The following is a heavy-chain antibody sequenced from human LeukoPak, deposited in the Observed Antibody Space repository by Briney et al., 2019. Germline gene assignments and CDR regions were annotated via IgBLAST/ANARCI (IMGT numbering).Heavy chain of an antibody. Sequence: PGASLRLSCAGSGFIFSNYEMNWVRQAPGKGLEWVAYISSTGSDIYYADSVKGRFTISRDNAETSLYLQMNSLRAEDTAVYYCARDLPTGTYRAYFDNWGQGTLVTASS. CDR3: ARDLPTGTYRAYFDN. J-gene: IGHJ4*02. V-gene: IGHV3-48*03. CDR2: ISSTGSDI. CDR1: GFIFSNYE. D-gene: IGHD1-26*01.